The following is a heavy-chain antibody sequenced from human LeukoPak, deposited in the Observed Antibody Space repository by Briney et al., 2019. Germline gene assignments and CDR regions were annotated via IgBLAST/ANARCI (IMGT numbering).Heavy chain of an antibody. D-gene: IGHD3-10*01. CDR2: IYYSGST. CDR3: ARASLGYYGSGSMYGMDV. Sequence: SQTLSLTCIVSGGSISSGDYYWSWIRQPPGKGLEWIGYIYYSGSTYYNPSLKSRVTISVDTSMNQFSLKLSSVTAADTAVYYCARASLGYYGSGSMYGMDVWGQGTTVTVSS. J-gene: IGHJ6*02. CDR1: GGSISSGDYY. V-gene: IGHV4-30-4*01.